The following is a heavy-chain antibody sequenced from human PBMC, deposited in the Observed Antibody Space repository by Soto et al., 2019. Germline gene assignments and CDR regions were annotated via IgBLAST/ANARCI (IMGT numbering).Heavy chain of an antibody. V-gene: IGHV4-59*12. CDR2: IYRSGST. Sequence: SETLSLTCTVSGGSISSYYWSWIRQPPGKGLEWIGYIYRSGSTNYNPSLKSRLTIAVDKSKNQFSLKLSSVTAADTAVYYCGRARATIAAAAIFDCWGQGTLVTVSS. CDR1: GGSISSYY. J-gene: IGHJ4*02. CDR3: GRARATIAAAAIFDC. D-gene: IGHD6-13*01.